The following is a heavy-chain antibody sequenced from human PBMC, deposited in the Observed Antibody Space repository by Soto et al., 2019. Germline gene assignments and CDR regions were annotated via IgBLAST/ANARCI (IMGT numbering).Heavy chain of an antibody. CDR2: INYSGVT. CDR3: ARGSTEGPITTYDS. J-gene: IGHJ4*02. D-gene: IGHD4-4*01. Sequence: PSETLSLTCSVSGGSVSSGYYSWNWIRQPPGKGLEWIGYINYSGVTQYNPSLKSRVNISVDTSKNQFSLKVNSVTAADTALYYCARGSTEGPITTYDSWGQGTLVTVSS. V-gene: IGHV4-61*01. CDR1: GGSVSSGYYS.